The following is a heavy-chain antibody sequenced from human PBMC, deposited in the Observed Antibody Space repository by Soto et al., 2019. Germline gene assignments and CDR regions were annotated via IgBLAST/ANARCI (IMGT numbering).Heavy chain of an antibody. Sequence: EVQLVESGGGLVQPGGSLRLSCAASGFTLSSYSMHWVRQAPGKGLEWVSYISGSGGTIYYADSVKGRFTISRDNAKNSLSVQMNSLRDEDTAVYFCARETGLRSSGWSYYFDFCGHGTLVTVSS. CDR3: ARETGLRSSGWSYYFDF. CDR2: ISGSGGTI. D-gene: IGHD6-19*01. CDR1: GFTLSSYS. J-gene: IGHJ4*01. V-gene: IGHV3-48*02.